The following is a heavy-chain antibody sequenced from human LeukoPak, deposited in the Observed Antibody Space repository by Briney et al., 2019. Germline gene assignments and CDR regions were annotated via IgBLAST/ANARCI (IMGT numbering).Heavy chain of an antibody. CDR1: GFTFSDFF. J-gene: IGHJ4*02. Sequence: NAGGSLRLSCAASGFTFSDFFMSWIREAPGKGLEWVSSISSSSSYIYYADSVKGRFTISIDNAKNSLYLQMNSLRAEDTAVYYCARDGSSSFDLDYWGQGTLVTASS. CDR2: ISSSSSYI. V-gene: IGHV3-11*06. CDR3: ARDGSSSFDLDY. D-gene: IGHD6-6*01.